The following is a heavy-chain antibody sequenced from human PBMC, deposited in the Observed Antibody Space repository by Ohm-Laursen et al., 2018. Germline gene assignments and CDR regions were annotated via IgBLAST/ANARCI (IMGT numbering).Heavy chain of an antibody. V-gene: IGHV3-11*04. J-gene: IGHJ4*02. Sequence: LSLTCAASGFTLTDYYMSWIRQAPGRGLEWVAYISASSATIYYADSVKGRFTISRDNAKNSLYLQMNSLRAEDTAVYYCAREGDRELDYWGQGTLVTVSS. CDR2: ISASSATI. CDR3: AREGDRELDY. D-gene: IGHD5-24*01. CDR1: GFTLTDYY.